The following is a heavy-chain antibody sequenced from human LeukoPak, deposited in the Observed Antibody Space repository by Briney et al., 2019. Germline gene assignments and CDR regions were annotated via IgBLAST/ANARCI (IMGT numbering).Heavy chain of an antibody. D-gene: IGHD3-3*01. CDR1: GFNFSSFW. CDR2: INSDGSDK. V-gene: IGHV3-7*01. J-gene: IGHJ4*02. CDR3: ARNTYYDFWSRHYGLDF. Sequence: GGSLRLSCAASGFNFSSFWMNWVRQVPGKGLEWVANINSDGSDKYYVDSVKGRFTISRDNGKNSLYLEVHSLRAEDTAVYYCARNTYYDFWSRHYGLDFWGQGTLVTVSS.